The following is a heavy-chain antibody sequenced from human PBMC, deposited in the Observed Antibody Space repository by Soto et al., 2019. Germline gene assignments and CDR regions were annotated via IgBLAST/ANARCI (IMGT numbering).Heavy chain of an antibody. D-gene: IGHD2-15*01. CDR3: ARHSSGYCSGGSCYVNWYFDL. CDR2: IYYSGST. J-gene: IGHJ2*01. CDR1: GGSISSSSYY. V-gene: IGHV4-39*01. Sequence: PSETLSLTCTVSGGSISSSSYYWGWIRQPPGKGLERIGSIYYSGSTYYNPSLKSRVTISVDTSKNQFSLKLSSVTAADTAVYYCARHSSGYCSGGSCYVNWYFDLWGRGTLVTVSS.